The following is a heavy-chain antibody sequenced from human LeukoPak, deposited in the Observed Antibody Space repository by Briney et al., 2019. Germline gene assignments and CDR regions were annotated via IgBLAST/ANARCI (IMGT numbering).Heavy chain of an antibody. CDR1: GFTFSSYG. D-gene: IGHD5-18*01. V-gene: IGHV3-33*01. CDR3: VRVTHSSYSYGYGHGDY. Sequence: GGSLRLSCAASGFTFSSYGMHWVRQAPGKGLEWVAVIWYDGSNKYYADSVKGRFTISRDNSKNTLYLQMNSQRAEDTAVYYCVRVTHSSYSYGYGHGDYWGQGTLVTVSS. CDR2: IWYDGSNK. J-gene: IGHJ4*02.